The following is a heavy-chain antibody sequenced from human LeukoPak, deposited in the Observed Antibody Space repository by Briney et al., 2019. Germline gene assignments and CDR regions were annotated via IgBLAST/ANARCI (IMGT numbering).Heavy chain of an antibody. CDR1: GFTFSTYS. CDR2: ISSSISTI. D-gene: IGHD2-21*02. CDR3: ARSCGGDCYSGFDH. Sequence: GGSLRLSCAASGFTFSTYSMNWVRQAPGKGLEWVSYISSSISTIYYADSVKGRFTISRDNAKNSLYLQMNSLRAEDTAVYYCARSCGGDCYSGFDHWGQGTLVTVSS. V-gene: IGHV3-48*01. J-gene: IGHJ4*02.